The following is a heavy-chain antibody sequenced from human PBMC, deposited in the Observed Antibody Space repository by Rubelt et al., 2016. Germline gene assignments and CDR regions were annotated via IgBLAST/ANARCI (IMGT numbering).Heavy chain of an antibody. V-gene: IGHV4-34*01. D-gene: IGHD6-19*01. J-gene: IGHJ4*02. Sequence: VQLQQWGAGLLKPSETLSLTCAVYGGSFSGYYWPWIRQPPGKGLEWIGEINHSGSTNYNPSLKSRVTISIDTSKNTFSLRLGSVTAAETAGYYCARHTSSSSGWYRDFFDYWGQGTLVTVSS. CDR2: INHSGST. CDR3: ARHTSSSSGWYRDFFDY. CDR1: GGSFSGYY.